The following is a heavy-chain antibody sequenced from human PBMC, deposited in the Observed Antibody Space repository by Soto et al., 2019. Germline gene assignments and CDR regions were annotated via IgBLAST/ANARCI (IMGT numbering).Heavy chain of an antibody. V-gene: IGHV3-23*01. CDR1: GFTFSTSA. CDR2: ISDSGST. Sequence: EVQLLESGGGLVQPGGSLRLSCEASGFTFSTSAMSWVRQAPGKGLEWVSTISDSGSTYYVGSVKCRFTISRDISKNTLYLQLNSPRAEDTAVYYCAKVWGEDGYCSRTSCLYYFHPWGRGTMVTVSS. J-gene: IGHJ5*02. CDR3: AKVWGEDGYCSRTSCLYYFHP. D-gene: IGHD2-2*03.